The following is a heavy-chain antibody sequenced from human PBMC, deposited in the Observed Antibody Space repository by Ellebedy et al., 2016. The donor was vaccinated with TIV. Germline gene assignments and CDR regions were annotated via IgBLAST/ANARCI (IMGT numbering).Heavy chain of an antibody. CDR3: ARMYSSSWYPDY. D-gene: IGHD6-13*01. V-gene: IGHV3-23*01. J-gene: IGHJ4*02. CDR1: GFTFSNYA. Sequence: GESLKISCSASGFTFSNYAMSWVRQAPGKGLEWVSAISGSGGTTYYADSVKGRFTISRDNSKNTLYLQMNSLRAEDTAVYYCARMYSSSWYPDYWGQGTQVTVSS. CDR2: ISGSGGTT.